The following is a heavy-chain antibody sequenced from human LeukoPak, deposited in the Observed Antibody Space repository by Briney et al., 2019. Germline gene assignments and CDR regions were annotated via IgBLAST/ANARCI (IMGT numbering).Heavy chain of an antibody. Sequence: GGSLRLSCAASGFTFASYAMTWVRQAPGKGLEWVSLISDTGTNTYYTDAAKGRFTISRHNSKNSLFLQMNSLRADDTAVYYCVKGRCIPDYWGQGTLVTVSS. CDR1: GFTFASYA. CDR3: VKGRCIPDY. CDR2: ISDTGTNT. J-gene: IGHJ4*02. V-gene: IGHV3-23*01. D-gene: IGHD2-8*01.